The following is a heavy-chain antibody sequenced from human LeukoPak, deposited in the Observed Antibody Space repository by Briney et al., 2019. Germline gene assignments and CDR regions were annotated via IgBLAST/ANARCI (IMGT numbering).Heavy chain of an antibody. Sequence: RASVKVSCKASGYTFTSYNINWVRQAPGQGLEWMGWISGYNGNTIYAQKLQGRVTMTTDTSTSTAYMELRSLRSDDTAVYYCARDSYYGSAQNSFPADYWGQGTLVTVSS. CDR2: ISGYNGNT. D-gene: IGHD3-10*01. V-gene: IGHV1-18*01. CDR1: GYTFTSYN. J-gene: IGHJ4*02. CDR3: ARDSYYGSAQNSFPADY.